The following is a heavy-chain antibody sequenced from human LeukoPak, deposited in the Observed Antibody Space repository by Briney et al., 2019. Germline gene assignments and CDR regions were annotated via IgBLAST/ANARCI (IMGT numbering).Heavy chain of an antibody. D-gene: IGHD2-2*01. J-gene: IGHJ4*02. CDR1: GGSISSYY. Sequence: SETLSLTCTVSGGSISSYYWSWIRQPPGKGVKWIGYIYYSGSTNYNPSLKSRVTISVDTSKNQFSLKLSSVTAADTAVYYCARGGQLLLPYYFDYWGQGTLVTVSS. V-gene: IGHV4-59*01. CDR2: IYYSGST. CDR3: ARGGQLLLPYYFDY.